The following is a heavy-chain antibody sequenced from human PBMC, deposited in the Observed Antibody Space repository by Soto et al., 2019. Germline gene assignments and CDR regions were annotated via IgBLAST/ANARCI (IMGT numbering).Heavy chain of an antibody. D-gene: IGHD6-19*01. V-gene: IGHV3-30-3*01. CDR3: ARDPRQWLVEGLYYYGMDV. Sequence: QVQLVESGGGVVQPGRSLRLSCAASGFTFSSYAMHWVRQAPGKGLEWVAVISYDGSNKYYADSVKGRFTISRDNSKNTLYLQMNSLRAEDTAVYYCARDPRQWLVEGLYYYGMDVW. CDR2: ISYDGSNK. J-gene: IGHJ6*01. CDR1: GFTFSSYA.